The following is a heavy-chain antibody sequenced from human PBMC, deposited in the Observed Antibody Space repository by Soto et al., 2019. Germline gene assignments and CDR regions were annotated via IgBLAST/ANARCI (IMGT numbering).Heavy chain of an antibody. D-gene: IGHD2-15*01. Sequence: ASVKVSCKASGYTFTGDYMHLLRQAPGQGLEWMGWMNFKSGDTKSTQKFQGRVTMTRDTYINTAYMELTRLTSDDTAPYYCAREDCSGGCHQKFDFWGQGTLVTVSS. CDR1: GYTFTGDY. J-gene: IGHJ4*02. CDR3: AREDCSGGCHQKFDF. CDR2: MNFKSGDT. V-gene: IGHV1-2*02.